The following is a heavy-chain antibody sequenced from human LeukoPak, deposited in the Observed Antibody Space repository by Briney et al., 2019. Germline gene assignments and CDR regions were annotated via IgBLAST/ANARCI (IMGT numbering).Heavy chain of an antibody. V-gene: IGHV4-59*01. J-gene: IGHJ4*02. Sequence: SETLSLTCTVSGGSISSYYWSWIRQPPGKGLEWIGYIYYSGSTNYNPSLKSRVTISVDTSKNQFSLKLSSVTAANTAVYYCARKDGSGWYYFDYWGQGTLVTVSS. CDR3: ARKDGSGWYYFDY. CDR1: GGSISSYY. CDR2: IYYSGST. D-gene: IGHD6-19*01.